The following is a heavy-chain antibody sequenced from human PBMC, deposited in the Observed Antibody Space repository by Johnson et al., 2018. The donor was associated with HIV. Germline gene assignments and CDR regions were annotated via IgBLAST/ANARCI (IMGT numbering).Heavy chain of an antibody. CDR3: AREVAQGPHDSFDI. CDR1: GFTFDDYG. J-gene: IGHJ3*02. D-gene: IGHD3-22*01. Sequence: VQLVESGGGLVQPGGSLRLSCAASGFTFDDYGMNWVRQAPGKGLEWVSGINWNGGRTGYADSVKGRFTISRDNAKNSLYLQMNSLRVEDTALYYCAREVAQGPHDSFDIWGQGTMVTVSS. V-gene: IGHV3-20*04. CDR2: INWNGGRT.